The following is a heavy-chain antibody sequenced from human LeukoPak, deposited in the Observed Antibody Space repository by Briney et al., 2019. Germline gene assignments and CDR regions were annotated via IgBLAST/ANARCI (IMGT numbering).Heavy chain of an antibody. CDR3: AKRGVVIRVILVGFHKEAYYFES. J-gene: IGHJ4*02. V-gene: IGHV3-23*01. CDR1: GITLSNYG. CDR2: ISDSGGST. D-gene: IGHD3/OR15-3a*01. Sequence: PGGSLRLSCAVSGITLSNYGMSWVRQAPGKGLERVAGISDSGGSTNYADSVKGRFTISRDNPKNTLYLQMNSLRAEDTAFYFCAKRGVVIRVILVGFHKEAYYFESWGQGALVTVSS.